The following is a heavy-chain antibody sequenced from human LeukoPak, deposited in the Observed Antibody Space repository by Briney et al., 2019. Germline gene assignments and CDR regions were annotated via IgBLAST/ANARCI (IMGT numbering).Heavy chain of an antibody. Sequence: HPGGSLRLSCAASGFTFSSYAMHWVRQAPGKGLEWVAVISYDGGNKYYADSVKGRFTISRDNSKNTLYLQMNSLRAEDTAVYYCASCYYYDSSAYYYGIDYWGQGTLVTVSS. CDR1: GFTFSSYA. CDR2: ISYDGGNK. J-gene: IGHJ4*02. CDR3: ASCYYYDSSAYYYGIDY. D-gene: IGHD3-22*01. V-gene: IGHV3-30-3*01.